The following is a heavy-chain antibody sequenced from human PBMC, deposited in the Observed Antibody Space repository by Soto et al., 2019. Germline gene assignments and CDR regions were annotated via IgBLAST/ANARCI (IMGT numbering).Heavy chain of an antibody. J-gene: IGHJ5*02. CDR1: GGSFSGYY. D-gene: IGHD3-22*01. CDR3: ARGKYYYDSSGLGHWFDP. Sequence: SETLSLTCAVYGGSFSGYYWSWIRQPPGKGLEWIGEINHSGSTNYNPSLKSRVTISVDTSKNQFSLKLSSVTAADTAVYYCARGKYYYDSSGLGHWFDPWGQGTLVTVSS. CDR2: INHSGST. V-gene: IGHV4-34*01.